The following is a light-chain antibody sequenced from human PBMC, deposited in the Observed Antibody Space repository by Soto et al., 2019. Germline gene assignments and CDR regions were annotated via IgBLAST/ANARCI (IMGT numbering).Light chain of an antibody. CDR2: DVA. V-gene: IGLV2-14*03. CDR3: SSYTRSGTPV. Sequence: QSVLTQPASVSEAPGQSITISCTGTSSDVGFYSYVSWYQHHPGNAPKLLIYDVANRPSGGSKRFSGSTSDNTAYLSISGLQAEDDDDYYCSSYTRSGTPVFGGGTKLTVL. CDR1: SSDVGFYSY. J-gene: IGLJ3*02.